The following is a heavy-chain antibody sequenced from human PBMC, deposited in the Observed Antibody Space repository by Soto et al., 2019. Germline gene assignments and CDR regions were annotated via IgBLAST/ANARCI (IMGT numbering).Heavy chain of an antibody. J-gene: IGHJ6*02. Sequence: SETLSLTCAVYGGSFSGYDWSWIRQPPGKGLEWIGEINHSGSTNYNPSLQSRVTISVDTSKNQFSLKLSSVTAADTAVYYCPRGPRYCTNGVCYSRYYYGMDVWGQGTTVTVSS. CDR1: GGSFSGYD. V-gene: IGHV4-34*01. D-gene: IGHD2-8*01. CDR3: PRGPRYCTNGVCYSRYYYGMDV. CDR2: INHSGST.